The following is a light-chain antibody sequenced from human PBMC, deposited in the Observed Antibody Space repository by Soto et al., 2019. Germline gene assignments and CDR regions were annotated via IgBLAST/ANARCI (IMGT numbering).Light chain of an antibody. V-gene: IGKV1-5*01. J-gene: IGKJ5*01. CDR1: QTIDSW. CDR3: QQYNTYST. CDR2: DVS. Sequence: DIQMTQSPSTLSASVGDRVTITCRASQTIDSWLAWYQQRPGKAPKLLIYDVSSLQSGVPSRFSGSGSGTEFTLTISSLQPDDFATYYCQQYNTYSTFGQGTRLEI.